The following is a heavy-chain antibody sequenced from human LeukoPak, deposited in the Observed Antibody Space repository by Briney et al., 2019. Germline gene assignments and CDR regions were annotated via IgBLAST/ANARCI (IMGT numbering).Heavy chain of an antibody. CDR1: GFTFGDYA. D-gene: IGHD3-3*01. Sequence: PGGSLRLSCTASGFTFGDYAMSWVRQALGKGLEWVGFIRSKAYGGTTEYAASVKGRFTISRDDSKSIAYLQMNSLKTEDTAVCYCTSYDFWSGLYYYYYMDVWGKGTTVTVSS. J-gene: IGHJ6*03. V-gene: IGHV3-49*04. CDR3: TSYDFWSGLYYYYYMDV. CDR2: IRSKAYGGTT.